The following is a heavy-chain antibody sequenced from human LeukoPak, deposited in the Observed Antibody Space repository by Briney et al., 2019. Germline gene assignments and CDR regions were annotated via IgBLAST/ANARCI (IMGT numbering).Heavy chain of an antibody. CDR3: ARHTNSRDGYNVFFDY. CDR1: GYTFTSYD. CDR2: MNPNSGNT. Sequence: GASVKVSCKASGYTFTSYDINWVRQATGQGLEWMGWMNPNSGNTGYAQKFQGRVTITRNTSISTAYMELSSLRSEDTAVYYCARHTNSRDGYNVFFDYWGQGTLVTVSS. V-gene: IGHV1-8*03. D-gene: IGHD5-24*01. J-gene: IGHJ4*02.